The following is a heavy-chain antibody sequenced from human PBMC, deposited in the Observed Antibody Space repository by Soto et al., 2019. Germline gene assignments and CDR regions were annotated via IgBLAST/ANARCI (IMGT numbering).Heavy chain of an antibody. J-gene: IGHJ4*02. Sequence: PSETLSLTCAVSGGSISSGGYSWSWIRQPPGKGLEWIGYIYHSGSTYYNPSLKSRVTISVDRSKNQFSLKLSSVTAADTAVYYCAGRYYYDSSGYTDYWGQGTLVTVSS. D-gene: IGHD3-22*01. CDR2: IYHSGST. CDR3: AGRYYYDSSGYTDY. CDR1: GGSISSGGYS. V-gene: IGHV4-30-2*01.